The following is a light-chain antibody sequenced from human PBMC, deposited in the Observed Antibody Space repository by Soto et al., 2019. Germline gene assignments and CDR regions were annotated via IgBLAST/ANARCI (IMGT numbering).Light chain of an antibody. CDR3: QQYSSYSRT. V-gene: IGKV1-5*03. CDR1: QSISTW. Sequence: DIQMTQSPSTLSASVGDRVTITCRASQSISTWLAWYQQKPGKAPNLLIYKASNLESGVPSRFSGSGSGTEFTLTISSLQPDDFATYYCQQYSSYSRTFGQGTKV. J-gene: IGKJ1*01. CDR2: KAS.